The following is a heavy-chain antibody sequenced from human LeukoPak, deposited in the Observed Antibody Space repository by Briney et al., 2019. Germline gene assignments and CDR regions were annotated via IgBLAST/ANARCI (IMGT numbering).Heavy chain of an antibody. J-gene: IGHJ6*02. D-gene: IGHD3-3*01. CDR2: IYSGGST. V-gene: IGHV3-53*01. Sequence: GGSLRLSCAASGFTVSSNYMSWVRQAPGKGLEWVSVIYSGGSTYYADSVKGRFTISRDNSKNTLFLQMNSLRAEDTAPYYCAKSVAIYFYYGLDVWGQGTTVTVSS. CDR3: AKSVAIYFYYGLDV. CDR1: GFTVSSNY.